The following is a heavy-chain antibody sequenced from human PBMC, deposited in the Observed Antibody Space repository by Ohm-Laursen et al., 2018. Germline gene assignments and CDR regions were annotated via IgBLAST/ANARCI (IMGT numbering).Heavy chain of an antibody. D-gene: IGHD1-26*01. Sequence: GSLRLSCAASGFTFSNYAMSWVRQAPGKGLEWVSAVSGSGSNTYYADSVKGRFTASRDNSKNMVFLQMNSLRAEDTALYYCAKTHSASSSDYWGQGTLVTVSS. J-gene: IGHJ4*02. CDR3: AKTHSASSSDY. CDR1: GFTFSNYA. V-gene: IGHV3-23*01. CDR2: VSGSGSNT.